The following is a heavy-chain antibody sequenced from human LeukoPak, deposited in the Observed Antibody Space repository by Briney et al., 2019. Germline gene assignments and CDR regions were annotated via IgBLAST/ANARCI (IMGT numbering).Heavy chain of an antibody. J-gene: IGHJ3*02. CDR3: ARDRGSYDAFDI. V-gene: IGHV3-74*03. CDR2: INSDGS. Sequence: GGSLRLSCAASGFTFSSYWMHWVRQAPGKGLVWVSRINSDGSRYADSVKGRFTISRDNAKNTLYLQMNSLRAEDTAVYYCARDRGSYDAFDIWGQGTMATVSS. D-gene: IGHD1-26*01. CDR1: GFTFSSYW.